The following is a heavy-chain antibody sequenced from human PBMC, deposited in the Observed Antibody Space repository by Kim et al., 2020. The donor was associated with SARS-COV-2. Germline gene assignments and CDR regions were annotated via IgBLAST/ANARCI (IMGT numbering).Heavy chain of an antibody. CDR3: AKSEVVDYYYGMDV. Sequence: GGSLRLSCAASGFTFSSYGMHWVRQAPGKGLEWVAVISYDVSNKYYADSVKGRFTISRDNSKNTLYLQMNSLRAEDTAVYYCAKSEVVDYYYGMDVWGQGTTVTVSS. J-gene: IGHJ6*02. V-gene: IGHV3-30*18. CDR1: GFTFSSYG. CDR2: ISYDVSNK. D-gene: IGHD2-15*01.